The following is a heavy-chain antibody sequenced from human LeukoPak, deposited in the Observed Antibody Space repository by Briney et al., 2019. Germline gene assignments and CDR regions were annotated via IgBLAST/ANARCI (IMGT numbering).Heavy chain of an antibody. D-gene: IGHD6-13*01. CDR1: GFTFSSYA. CDR2: ISYDGSNK. J-gene: IGHJ3*02. V-gene: IGHV3-30-3*01. Sequence: PGGSLRLSCAASGFTFSSYAMHWVRQAPGKGLEWVAVISYDGSNKYYADSVKGRFTISRDNSKNTLYLQMNSLRAEDTAVYYCARTGIAAADHAFDIWGQGTMVTVSS. CDR3: ARTGIAAADHAFDI.